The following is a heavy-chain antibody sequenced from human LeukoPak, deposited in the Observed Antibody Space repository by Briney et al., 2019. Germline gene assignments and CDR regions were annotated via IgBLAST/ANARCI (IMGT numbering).Heavy chain of an antibody. CDR3: AARDFWSGPAFDC. CDR1: GFTFSSNG. CDR2: IRYDGSDK. J-gene: IGHJ4*02. Sequence: GGSLRLSCAASGFTFSSNGTHWVRQAPGKGLEWVAFIRYDGSDKYYADSVKGQFTISRDKSKNTLYLQMNSLRVEDTAVYYSAARDFWSGPAFDCWGQGTLVTVSS. V-gene: IGHV3-30*02. D-gene: IGHD3-3*01.